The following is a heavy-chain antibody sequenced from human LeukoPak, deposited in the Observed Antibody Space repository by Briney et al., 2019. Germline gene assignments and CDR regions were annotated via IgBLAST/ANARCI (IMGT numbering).Heavy chain of an antibody. Sequence: GSLRLSCSASGFTFSNHAMHWVRQAPGKGLQYVSAINSNRQRTGRTYYADSVKGRFTISRDNSKNTPSLQMNSLRAEDTAVYYCAKDGVRGALDAFDIWGQGTMVTVSS. D-gene: IGHD1-26*01. V-gene: IGHV3-64*04. CDR2: INSNRQRTGRT. CDR3: AKDGVRGALDAFDI. CDR1: GFTFSNHA. J-gene: IGHJ3*02.